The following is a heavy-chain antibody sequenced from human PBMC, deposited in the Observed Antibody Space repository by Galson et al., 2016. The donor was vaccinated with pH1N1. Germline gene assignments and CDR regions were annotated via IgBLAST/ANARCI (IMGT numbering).Heavy chain of an antibody. CDR3: ARGSSSMEGEYYFDY. D-gene: IGHD6-6*01. CDR1: GGSISSGGYY. Sequence: LSLTCTVSGGSISSGGYYWSWIRQHPGKGLEWIGYIYYSGSTYYNPSLKSRVTISVDTSKNQFSLKLRSVTAADTAVYYCARGSSSMEGEYYFDYWGQGTLVTVSS. CDR2: IYYSGST. V-gene: IGHV4-31*03. J-gene: IGHJ4*02.